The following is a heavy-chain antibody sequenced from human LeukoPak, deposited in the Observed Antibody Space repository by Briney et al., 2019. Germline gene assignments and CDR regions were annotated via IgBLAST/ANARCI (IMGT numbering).Heavy chain of an antibody. V-gene: IGHV3-66*01. Sequence: PGGSLRLSCAASGFTFSNAWMSWVRQAPGKGLEWVSVIYSGGSTYYADSVKGRFTISRDNSKNTLYLQMNSLRAEDTAVYYCARDKVYYYDSSGYSYYWYFDLWGRGTLVTVSS. CDR1: GFTFSNAW. CDR2: IYSGGST. CDR3: ARDKVYYYDSSGYSYYWYFDL. J-gene: IGHJ2*01. D-gene: IGHD3-22*01.